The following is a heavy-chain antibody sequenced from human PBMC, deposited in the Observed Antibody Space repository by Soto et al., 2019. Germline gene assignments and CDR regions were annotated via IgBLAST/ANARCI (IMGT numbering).Heavy chain of an antibody. CDR2: ISAYNGNT. D-gene: IGHD5-18*01. CDR1: GYTFTSYG. CDR3: ARGEDTAMDLEPFDY. V-gene: IGHV1-18*01. Sequence: ASVKVSCKASGYTFTSYGISWVRQAPGQGLEWMGWISAYNGNTNYAQKLQGRVTMTTDTSTSTAYMELRSLRSDDTAVYYCARGEDTAMDLEPFDYWGQGTLVSVSS. J-gene: IGHJ4*02.